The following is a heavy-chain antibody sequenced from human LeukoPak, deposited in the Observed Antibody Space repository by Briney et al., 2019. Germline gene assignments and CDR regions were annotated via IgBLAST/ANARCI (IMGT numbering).Heavy chain of an antibody. CDR3: ARARVIRYYYDSSGYYPPYDY. CDR1: GGSFSGYY. CDR2: INHSGST. Sequence: SETLSLTCAVYGGSFSGYYWSWIRQPPGKGLEWIGEINHSGSTNYNPSLKSRVTISVDTSKNQFSLKLSSVTAADTAVYYCARARVIRYYYDSSGYYPPYDYWGQGTPVTVSS. J-gene: IGHJ4*02. D-gene: IGHD3-22*01. V-gene: IGHV4-34*01.